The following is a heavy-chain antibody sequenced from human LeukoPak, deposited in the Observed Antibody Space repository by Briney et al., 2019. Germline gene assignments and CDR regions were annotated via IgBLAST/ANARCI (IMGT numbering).Heavy chain of an antibody. Sequence: GGSLRLSCAASGFSVSNYYMSWVRQAPGKGLEWVSYISSSSSTIYYADSVKGRFTISRDNAKNSLYLQMNSLRAEDTAVYYCAREAYSSGWYAAYFDYWGQGTLVTVSS. CDR3: AREAYSSGWYAAYFDY. J-gene: IGHJ4*02. CDR1: GFSVSNYY. CDR2: ISSSSSTI. D-gene: IGHD6-19*01. V-gene: IGHV3-48*01.